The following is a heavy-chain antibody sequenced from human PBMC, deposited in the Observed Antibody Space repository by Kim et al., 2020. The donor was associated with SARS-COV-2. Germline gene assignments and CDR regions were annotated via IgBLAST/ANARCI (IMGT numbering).Heavy chain of an antibody. Sequence: SETLSLTCTVSGDSISTSSYYWGWIRQPPGKGLEWIGSIYYSGRTYYNPSLKSRVTISIDTSQNQFSLKVNSVTAADTAVYYAVHYTARKSGGTWGQGTLVTVSS. D-gene: IGHD2-2*02. CDR2: IYYSGRT. V-gene: IGHV4-39*01. J-gene: IGHJ5*02. CDR1: GDSISTSSYY. CDR3: VHYTARKSGGT.